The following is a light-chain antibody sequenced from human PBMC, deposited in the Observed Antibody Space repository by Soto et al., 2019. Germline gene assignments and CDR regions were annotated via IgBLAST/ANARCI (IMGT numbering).Light chain of an antibody. J-gene: IGKJ1*01. CDR3: QQYNSYRT. Sequence: DIQMTQSPSTLSASVGDRVTITCRASQSISSWLAWYQQKPGKAPKLLIYDASSLESGVPSRFSGSGSGTEFTLTISSLQPDDFATYYCQQYNSYRTFGQGSNV. V-gene: IGKV1-5*01. CDR2: DAS. CDR1: QSISSW.